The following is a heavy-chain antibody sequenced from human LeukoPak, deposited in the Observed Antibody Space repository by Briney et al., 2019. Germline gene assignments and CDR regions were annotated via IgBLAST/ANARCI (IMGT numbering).Heavy chain of an antibody. CDR3: ARDSADSSGYYFPGDY. CDR1: GFTFSSYG. J-gene: IGHJ4*02. Sequence: GGSLRLSCAASGFTFSSYGMHWVRQAPGKGLEWVAVISYDGSNKYYADSVKGRFTISRDNSKNTLYLQMNSLRAEDTAVYYCARDSADSSGYYFPGDYWGQGTLVTVSS. CDR2: ISYDGSNK. V-gene: IGHV3-30*03. D-gene: IGHD3-22*01.